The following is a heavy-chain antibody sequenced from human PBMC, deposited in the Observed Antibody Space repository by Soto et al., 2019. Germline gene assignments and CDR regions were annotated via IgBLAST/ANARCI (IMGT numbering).Heavy chain of an antibody. CDR3: ARDAIEYSSLEDP. Sequence: SVKVSCKASGGTFSSYAISWVRQAPGQGLEWMGGIIPIFGTANYARKFQGRVTITADKSTSTAYMELSSLRSEDTAVYYCARDAIEYSSLEDPWGQGTLVTVSS. D-gene: IGHD6-6*01. V-gene: IGHV1-69*06. CDR1: GGTFSSYA. CDR2: IIPIFGTA. J-gene: IGHJ5*02.